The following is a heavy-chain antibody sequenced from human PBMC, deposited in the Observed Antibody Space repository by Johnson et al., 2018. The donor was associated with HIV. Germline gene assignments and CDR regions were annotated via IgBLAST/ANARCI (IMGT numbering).Heavy chain of an antibody. J-gene: IGHJ3*02. CDR2: ISWNSGSI. CDR1: GFTFDDYA. V-gene: IGHV3-9*01. Sequence: QLVESGGGLVQPGRSLRLSCAASGFTFDDYAMHWVRQAPGKGLEWVSGISWNSGSIGYADSVKGRFTISRDNAKNSLYLQMNSLRAEDTALYYCAKDIAARPREDAFDIWGQGTMVTVSS. D-gene: IGHD6-6*01. CDR3: AKDIAARPREDAFDI.